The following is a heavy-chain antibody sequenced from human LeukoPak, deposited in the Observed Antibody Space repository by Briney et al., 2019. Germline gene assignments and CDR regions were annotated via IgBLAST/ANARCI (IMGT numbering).Heavy chain of an antibody. CDR2: ISYDGSNK. V-gene: IGHV3-30*04. Sequence: GGPLRLSCAASGFTFSSYAMHWVRQAPGKGLEWVAVISYDGSNKYYADSVKGRFTISRDNSKNTLYLQMNSLRAEDTAVYYCARGGAAADDAFHIWGQGTMVTVSS. CDR3: ARGGAAADDAFHI. CDR1: GFTFSSYA. J-gene: IGHJ3*02. D-gene: IGHD6-13*01.